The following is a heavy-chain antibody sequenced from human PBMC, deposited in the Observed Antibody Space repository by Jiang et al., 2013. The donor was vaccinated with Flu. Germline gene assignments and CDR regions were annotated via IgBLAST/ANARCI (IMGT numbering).Heavy chain of an antibody. CDR3: ARDVPGEWLRLGYLYFYGMDV. J-gene: IGHJ6*01. CDR1: GDSVSSNSAA. V-gene: IGHV6-1*01. Sequence: SQTLSLTCAISGDSVSSNSAAWNWIRQSPSRGLEWLGRTYFKSKWYNDYALSVKSRISINADTSRNQFSLQLNSVTPEDTAVYYCARDVPGEWLRLGYLYFYGMDV. D-gene: IGHD3-3*01. CDR2: TYFKSKWYN.